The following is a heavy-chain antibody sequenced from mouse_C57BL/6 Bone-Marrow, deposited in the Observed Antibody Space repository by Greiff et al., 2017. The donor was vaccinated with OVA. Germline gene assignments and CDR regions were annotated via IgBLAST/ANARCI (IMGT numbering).Heavy chain of an antibody. V-gene: IGHV1-52*01. CDR3: ARSYLITTVAGLDY. Sequence: QVQLQQPGAELVRPGSSVKLSCKASGYTFTSYWMHWVKQRPIQGLEWIGNIDPSDSETHYNQKFKDKATLTVDKSSSTAYMQLSSLTSEDSAVYYCARSYLITTVAGLDYWGQGTTLTVSS. J-gene: IGHJ2*01. D-gene: IGHD1-1*01. CDR1: GYTFTSYW. CDR2: IDPSDSET.